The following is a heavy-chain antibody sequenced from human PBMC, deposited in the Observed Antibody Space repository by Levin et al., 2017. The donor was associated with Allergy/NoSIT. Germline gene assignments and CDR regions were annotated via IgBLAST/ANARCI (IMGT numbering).Heavy chain of an antibody. V-gene: IGHV3-9*01. J-gene: IGHJ6*02. D-gene: IGHD7-27*01. Sequence: SCAASGFTFDDYAMHWVRQAPGKGLEWVSGISWNSGSIGYADSVKGRFTISRDNAKNSLYLQMNSLRAEDTALYYCAKETATWGYYYGMDVWGQGTTVTVSS. CDR3: AKETATWGYYYGMDV. CDR2: ISWNSGSI. CDR1: GFTFDDYA.